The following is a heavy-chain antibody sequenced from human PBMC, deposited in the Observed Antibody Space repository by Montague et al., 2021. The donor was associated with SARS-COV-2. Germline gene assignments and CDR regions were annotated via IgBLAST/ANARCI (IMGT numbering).Heavy chain of an antibody. V-gene: IGHV3-9*01. Sequence: SLRLSCAASGFTFVDYAMHWVRQAPGKGLEWVSGIGWNSGSIGYXXSLEGRFTISRDNAKNSLYLQMNSLRAEDTALYYCAKDRALLPYSLHCSSTSCYESAGDYYDGMDVWGQGTTVTVSS. CDR2: IGWNSGSI. D-gene: IGHD2-2*01. CDR1: GFTFVDYA. J-gene: IGHJ6*02. CDR3: AKDRALLPYSLHCSSTSCYESAGDYYDGMDV.